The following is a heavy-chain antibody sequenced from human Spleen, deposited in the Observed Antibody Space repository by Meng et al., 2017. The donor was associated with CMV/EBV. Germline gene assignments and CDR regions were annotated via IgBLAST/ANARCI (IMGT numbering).Heavy chain of an antibody. CDR2: IRYDGSNK. CDR3: AKAISDFWSGYGGSYGMDV. Sequence: GESLKISCAASGFSFSDYSMNWVRQAPGKGLEWVAFIRYDGSNKYYADSVKGRFTISRDNSKNTLYLQMNSLRAEDTAVYYCAKAISDFWSGYGGSYGMDVWGQGTTVTVSS. CDR1: GFSFSDYS. V-gene: IGHV3-30*02. D-gene: IGHD3-3*01. J-gene: IGHJ6*02.